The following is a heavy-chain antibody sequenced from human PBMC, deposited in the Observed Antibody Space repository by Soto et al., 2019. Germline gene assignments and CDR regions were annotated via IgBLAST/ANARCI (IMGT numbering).Heavy chain of an antibody. CDR1: GCSISSSSYY. CDR2: IYYSGST. Sequence: XETLSLTCTVAGCSISSSSYYWGWIRQPPGKGLEWIGSIYYSGSTYYNPSLKSRVTISVDTSKNQFSLKLSSVTAADTAVYYCASPSQGSSWYSPYYYYYGMDVWGQGTTVTVSS. CDR3: ASPSQGSSWYSPYYYYYGMDV. J-gene: IGHJ6*02. D-gene: IGHD6-13*01. V-gene: IGHV4-39*01.